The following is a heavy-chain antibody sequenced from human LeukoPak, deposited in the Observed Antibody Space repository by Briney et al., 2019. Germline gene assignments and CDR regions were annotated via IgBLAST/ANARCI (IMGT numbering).Heavy chain of an antibody. D-gene: IGHD6-19*01. V-gene: IGHV3-23*01. CDR1: GFPFSSHA. CDR2: ISGSGGST. CDR3: AKDLDSSGSAYYFDY. J-gene: IGHJ4*02. Sequence: GGPLRHSCGASGFPFSSHAMPWVRQAPGKALEWVSAISGSGGSTYYAASVKSRVTISRDKSKNPLYLQLSTLRAEDTAVYYCAKDLDSSGSAYYFDYWGQGTLVTVSS.